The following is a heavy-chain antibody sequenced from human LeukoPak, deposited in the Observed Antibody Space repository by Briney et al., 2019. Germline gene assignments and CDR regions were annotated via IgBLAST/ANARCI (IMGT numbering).Heavy chain of an antibody. CDR3: ARAGGYCGRISCPYYFDY. D-gene: IGHD2-15*01. J-gene: IGHJ4*02. CDR2: MNHNRGNT. CDR1: GYTFTSYD. V-gene: IGHV1-8*01. Sequence: GASVKVSCKASGYTFTSYDINWVRQATGQGREGRGWMNHNRGNTGYAQKFQGRVTMTRNTSISTAYMELSSLRSEDTAVYYCARAGGYCGRISCPYYFDYWGQGSLVAVSS.